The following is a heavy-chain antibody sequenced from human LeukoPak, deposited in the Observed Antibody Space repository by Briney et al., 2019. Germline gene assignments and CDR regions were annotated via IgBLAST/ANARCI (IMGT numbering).Heavy chain of an antibody. J-gene: IGHJ4*02. Sequence: GGSLRLSCAASGFTFTNYWMSWVRQAPGKGLEWVANIKKDGSEQYYVDSVKGRFTISRDSAKNSVYLQMNSLRVEDTAVYYCARDVKGGNFDYWGQGTLVTVSS. CDR2: IKKDGSEQ. CDR1: GFTFTNYW. V-gene: IGHV3-7*01. CDR3: ARDVKGGNFDY. D-gene: IGHD3-16*01.